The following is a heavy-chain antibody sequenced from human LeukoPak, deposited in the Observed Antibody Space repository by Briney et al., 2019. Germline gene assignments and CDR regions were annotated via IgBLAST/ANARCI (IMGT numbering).Heavy chain of an antibody. D-gene: IGHD3-22*01. CDR2: ISAYNGNT. V-gene: IGHV1-18*01. Sequence: PGASVKVSCKASGYTFTSYGISWVRQAPGQGLKWMGWISAYNGNTNYAQKLQGRVTMTTDTSTSTAYMELRSLRSDDTAVYYCARDLADWSAMIVVVIPYFDYWGQGTLVTVSS. CDR1: GYTFTSYG. J-gene: IGHJ4*02. CDR3: ARDLADWSAMIVVVIPYFDY.